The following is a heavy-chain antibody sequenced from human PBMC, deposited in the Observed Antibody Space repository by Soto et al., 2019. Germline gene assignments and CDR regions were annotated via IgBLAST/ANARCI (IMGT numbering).Heavy chain of an antibody. CDR1: GGTFSSYT. Sequence: QVQLVQSGAEVKKPGSSVKVSCKASGGTFSSYTISWVRQAPGQGLEWMGRIIPILGIANYAQKFQGRVTITADKSTSTAYMELSSLRAEDTAVYYCARTWDYCDQDYYYSGGMDVWGQGTTVTVSS. V-gene: IGHV1-69*02. CDR2: IIPILGIA. J-gene: IGHJ6*02. D-gene: IGHD4-17*01. CDR3: ARTWDYCDQDYYYSGGMDV.